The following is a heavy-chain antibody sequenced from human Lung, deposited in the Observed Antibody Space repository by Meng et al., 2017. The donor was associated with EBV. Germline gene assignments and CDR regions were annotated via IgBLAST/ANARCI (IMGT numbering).Heavy chain of an antibody. CDR2: IYDSGST. CDR1: GVAIGFGAYY. D-gene: IGHD6-6*01. J-gene: IGHJ5*02. Sequence: QGQPQASGPVPVTPSQTLSLTCTVSGVAIGFGAYYWGWIGRPPGKGLEWIGYIYDSGSTSYTPSLMSRVTISVDTSRNQFSLKLTSVTAADTAVYYCAREYSSSSGLPGPWGQGTLVTVSS. V-gene: IGHV4-30-4*08. CDR3: AREYSSSSGLPGP.